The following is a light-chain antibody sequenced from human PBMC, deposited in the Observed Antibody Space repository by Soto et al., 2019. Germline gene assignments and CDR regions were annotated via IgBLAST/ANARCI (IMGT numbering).Light chain of an antibody. CDR3: QQYNSYSWT. Sequence: DIQMTQSPSTLSASVGDRVTITCRASQSLTTSLAWYQQKPGKVPNLLIYDASILESGVPSRFSGSGSGTEFTLTISSLQPDDFATYYCQQYNSYSWTFGQGTKVEFK. CDR2: DAS. CDR1: QSLTTS. J-gene: IGKJ1*01. V-gene: IGKV1-5*01.